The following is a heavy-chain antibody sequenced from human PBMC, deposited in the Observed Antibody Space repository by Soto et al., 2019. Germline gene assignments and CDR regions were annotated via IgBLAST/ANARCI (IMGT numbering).Heavy chain of an antibody. Sequence: SETLSLTCAVYGGSFSGYYWSWIRQPPGKGLEWIGEINHSGSTNYNPSLKSRVTISVDTSKNQFSLKLSSVTAADTAVYYCARGGLKISSSWYLVPYSWFDPWGQGTLVTVS. J-gene: IGHJ5*02. CDR3: ARGGLKISSSWYLVPYSWFDP. V-gene: IGHV4-34*01. CDR1: GGSFSGYY. D-gene: IGHD6-13*01. CDR2: INHSGST.